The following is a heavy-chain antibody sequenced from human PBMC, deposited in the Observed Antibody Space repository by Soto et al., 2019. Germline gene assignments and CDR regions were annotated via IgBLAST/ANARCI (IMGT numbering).Heavy chain of an antibody. CDR3: ARTASAGRPGYYRMDV. J-gene: IGHJ6*02. Sequence: GGSLGLSCAASGFTFSPYRMNWIRQAPGTGLEWGSYISATSEYVFYADSAKGRFTISRDNAKKSLDLRMDSLRAEDTALYYCARTASAGRPGYYRMDVWGQGTTVTVSS. CDR2: ISATSEYV. V-gene: IGHV3-21*01. D-gene: IGHD6-6*01. CDR1: GFTFSPYR.